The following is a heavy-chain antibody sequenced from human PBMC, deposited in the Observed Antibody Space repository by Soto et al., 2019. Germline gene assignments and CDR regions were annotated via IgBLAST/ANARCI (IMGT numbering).Heavy chain of an antibody. CDR1: GYTFTSYG. CDR2: ISAYNGNT. D-gene: IGHD3-16*02. J-gene: IGHJ3*02. Sequence: GASVKVSCKASGYTFTSYGISWVRQAPGQGLEWMGWISAYNGNTNYAQKLQGRVTMTTDTSTSTAYMELRSLRSDDTAVYYCASSLPGVIVIHDAFDIWGQGTMVTVSS. CDR3: ASSLPGVIVIHDAFDI. V-gene: IGHV1-18*01.